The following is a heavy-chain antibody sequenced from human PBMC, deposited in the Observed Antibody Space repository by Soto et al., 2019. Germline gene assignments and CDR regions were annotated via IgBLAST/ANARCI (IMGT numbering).Heavy chain of an antibody. CDR2: IRGDGRDS. CDR3: ARDAVLGSGSLDS. Sequence: GGSLRLSCAASGFTFSSHWMHWVRQAPGKGLVWVSRIRGDGRDSNYVDLVKGRFTISRDNAKNTVYLQMNSLSAEDTAVYFCARDAVLGSGSLDSWGQGTLVTVSS. D-gene: IGHD3-10*01. V-gene: IGHV3-74*01. CDR1: GFTFSSHW. J-gene: IGHJ4*02.